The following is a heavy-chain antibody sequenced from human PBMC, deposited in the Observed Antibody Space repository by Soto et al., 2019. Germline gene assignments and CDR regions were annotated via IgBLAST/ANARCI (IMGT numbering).Heavy chain of an antibody. V-gene: IGHV4-59*01. CDR3: ARESTTTHYYHYGMDV. Sequence: PSETLSLTCTVSGGSISSYYWSWIRQPPGKGLEWIGYIYYSGSTNYNPSLKSRVTISVDTSKNQFSLKLSSVTAADTAVYYCARESTTTHYYHYGMDVWGQGTTVTVSS. CDR2: IYYSGST. CDR1: GGSISSYY. D-gene: IGHD4-17*01. J-gene: IGHJ6*02.